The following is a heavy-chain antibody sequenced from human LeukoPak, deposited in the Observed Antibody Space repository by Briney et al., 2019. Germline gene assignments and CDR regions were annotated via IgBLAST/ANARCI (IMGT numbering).Heavy chain of an antibody. CDR3: ARAPSYCSGGTCYSPYYFDY. J-gene: IGHJ4*02. V-gene: IGHV3-23*01. CDR2: ISGSGGST. D-gene: IGHD2-15*01. CDR1: GFTFSSYT. Sequence: GGSLRLSCAASGFTFSSYTMNWVRQAPGKGLEWVSAISGSGGSTYYADSVKGRFTISRDNSKNTLYLQMNSLRAEDTAVYYCARAPSYCSGGTCYSPYYFDYWGQGTLVTVSS.